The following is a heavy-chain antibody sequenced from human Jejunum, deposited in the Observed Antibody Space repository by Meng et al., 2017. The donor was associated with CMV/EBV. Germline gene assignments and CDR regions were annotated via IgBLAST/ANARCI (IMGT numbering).Heavy chain of an antibody. CDR3: ARDRGISSTWLWHCDL. D-gene: IGHD3-3*02. CDR1: TFSDYA. J-gene: IGHJ2*01. CDR2: IQYDGSND. Sequence: TFSDYAMHWVRQAPGKGLEWVAVIQYDGSNDNYGDSVKGRSTISRDNSKNTLYLQIDSLRPEDTALYFCARDRGISSTWLWHCDLWGRGTLVTVSS. V-gene: IGHV3-30-3*01.